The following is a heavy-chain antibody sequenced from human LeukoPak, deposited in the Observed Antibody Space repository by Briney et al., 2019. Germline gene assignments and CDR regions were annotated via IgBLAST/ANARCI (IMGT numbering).Heavy chain of an antibody. V-gene: IGHV3-21*01. CDR3: ASWDVWFGELSTDY. D-gene: IGHD3-10*01. CDR1: GFTFSSYS. J-gene: IGHJ4*02. CDR2: ISSSSSYI. Sequence: GGSLRLSCAASGFTFSSYSMNWVRQAPGKGLEWVSSISSSSSYIYYAGSVKGRFTISRDNAKNSLYLQMNSLRAEDTAVYYCASWDVWFGELSTDYWGQGTLVTVSS.